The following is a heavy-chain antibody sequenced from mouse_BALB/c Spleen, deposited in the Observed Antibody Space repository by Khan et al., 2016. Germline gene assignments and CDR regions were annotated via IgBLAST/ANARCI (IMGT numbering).Heavy chain of an antibody. J-gene: IGHJ1*01. V-gene: IGHV4-1*02. CDR3: ASTFWYFDV. CDR2: INPDSSTI. Sequence: EVKLLESGGGLVQPGGSLKLSCAASGFDFSRYWMSWVRQAPGKGLEWIGEINPDSSTINYTPSLKDKFIISRDNAKNTQYLQMSKVRSEDTARYYCASTFWYFDVWGAGTTVTVSS. CDR1: GFDFSRYW.